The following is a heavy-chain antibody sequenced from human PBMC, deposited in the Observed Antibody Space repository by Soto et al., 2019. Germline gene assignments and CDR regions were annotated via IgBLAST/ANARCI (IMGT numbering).Heavy chain of an antibody. CDR2: VYSGGTT. V-gene: IGHV3-53*01. CDR3: ARAGSDIVMVVGETPGYYGMDV. J-gene: IGHJ6*02. CDR1: GFAVSNNY. Sequence: TGGSLRLSCVASGFAVSNNYMNWVRQAPGKGLEWVSVVYSGGTTYYADSVRGRFTVSRDDSKNTLFLQMSSLRAEDTAVYYCARAGSDIVMVVGETPGYYGMDVWGQGTTVTVSS. D-gene: IGHD2-15*01.